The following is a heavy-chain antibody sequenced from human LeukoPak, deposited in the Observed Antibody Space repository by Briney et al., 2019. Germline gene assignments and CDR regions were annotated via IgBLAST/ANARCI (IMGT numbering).Heavy chain of an antibody. V-gene: IGHV3-53*04. D-gene: IGHD6-13*01. Sequence: GSLRLSCAASGFTVSSNYMSWVRQAPGKGLEWVSVIYSGGSTYYADSVKGRFTISRHNSKNTLYLQMNSLRAEDTAVYYCAKADSSSWYEVDAFDIWGQGTMVTVSS. J-gene: IGHJ3*02. CDR3: AKADSSSWYEVDAFDI. CDR2: IYSGGST. CDR1: GFTVSSNY.